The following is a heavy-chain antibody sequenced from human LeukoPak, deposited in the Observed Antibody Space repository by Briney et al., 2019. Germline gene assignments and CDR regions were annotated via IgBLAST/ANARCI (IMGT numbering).Heavy chain of an antibody. CDR1: GFTFSSSA. J-gene: IGHJ4*02. CDR3: AKFSPYGGIVY. CDR2: ISGNGAAT. D-gene: IGHD4-23*01. Sequence: GGSLRLSCAASGFTFSSSAMSWVRQAPGKGLEWVSAISGNGAATFYVDSVKGRFTISRDNSRNTQYLQMSSLRAEDTAIYYCAKFSPYGGIVYWGQGTLVTVSS. V-gene: IGHV3-23*01.